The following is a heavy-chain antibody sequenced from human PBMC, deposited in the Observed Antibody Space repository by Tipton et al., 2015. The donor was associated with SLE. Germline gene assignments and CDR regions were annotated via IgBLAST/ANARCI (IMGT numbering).Heavy chain of an antibody. D-gene: IGHD3-3*01. CDR3: ARVATIFGVRTPFMDV. J-gene: IGHJ6*03. V-gene: IGHV4-39*07. Sequence: TLSLTCTVSGGSISSSSYYWGWIRQPPGKGLEWIGSIYYSGSTYYNPSLKSRVTISVDTSKNQFSLKLSSVTAADTAVYYCARVATIFGVRTPFMDVWGKGTTVTVSS. CDR2: IYYSGST. CDR1: GGSISSSSYY.